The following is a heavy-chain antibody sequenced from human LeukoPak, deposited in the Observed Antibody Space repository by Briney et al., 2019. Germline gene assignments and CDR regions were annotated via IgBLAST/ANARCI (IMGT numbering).Heavy chain of an antibody. CDR2: INWNGGRT. V-gene: IGHV3-20*01. J-gene: IGHJ3*02. CDR1: GSTFDVDG. D-gene: IGHD6-19*01. CDR3: ARAKYSSGALDAFDI. Sequence: GRSLRLSCAPSGSTFDVDGTGCVRQAPGDGLEWVSGINWNGGRTGYADSVTGRFTIYRDNGKHSLYKQMTSLRAEQTYLYDWARAKYSSGALDAFDIWGQGKMVTVSS.